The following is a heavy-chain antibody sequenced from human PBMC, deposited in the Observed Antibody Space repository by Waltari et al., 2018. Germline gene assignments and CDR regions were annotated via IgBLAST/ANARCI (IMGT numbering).Heavy chain of an antibody. D-gene: IGHD6-19*01. Sequence: QLQLQESGPGLMKPSETLSLTCTVSGGSISSSSYYWGWIRQPPGKGLEWIGSIYYSGSTYYNPSLKSRVTISVDTSKNQFSLKLSSVTAADTAVYYCARERNSGAVAGIGYFQHWGQGTLVTVSS. V-gene: IGHV4-39*07. CDR1: GGSISSSSYY. CDR2: IYYSGST. J-gene: IGHJ1*01. CDR3: ARERNSGAVAGIGYFQH.